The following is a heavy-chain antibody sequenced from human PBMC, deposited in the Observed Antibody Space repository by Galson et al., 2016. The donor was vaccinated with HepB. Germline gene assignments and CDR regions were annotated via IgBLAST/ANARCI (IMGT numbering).Heavy chain of an antibody. CDR2: ISYDGNEK. Sequence: SLRLSCAASGFSFRKYGMHWVRQAPGKGLEWVAAISYDGNEKHYADSVKGRFTISRDNAKNTLYLQMSSLRPEDTAVYSWAPTHCSGSSCYHFFDFWGQGTLVTVSS. J-gene: IGHJ4*02. CDR1: GFSFRKYG. D-gene: IGHD2-15*01. V-gene: IGHV3-30*03. CDR3: APTHCSGSSCYHFFDF.